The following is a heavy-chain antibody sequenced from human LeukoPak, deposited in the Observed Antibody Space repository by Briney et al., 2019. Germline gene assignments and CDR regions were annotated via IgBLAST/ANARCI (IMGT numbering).Heavy chain of an antibody. CDR3: ARDLSPRTPMVRGVISDWFDP. J-gene: IGHJ5*02. CDR1: GGTFSSYA. CDR2: IIPIFGTA. D-gene: IGHD3-10*01. V-gene: IGHV1-69*01. Sequence: SVKVPCKASGGTFSSYAISWVRQAPGQGLEWMGGIIPIFGTANYAQKFQGRVTITADESTSTAYMELSSLRSEDTAVYYCARDLSPRTPMVRGVISDWFDPWGQGTLVTVSS.